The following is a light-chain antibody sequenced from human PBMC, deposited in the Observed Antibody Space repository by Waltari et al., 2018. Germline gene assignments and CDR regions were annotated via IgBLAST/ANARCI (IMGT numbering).Light chain of an antibody. V-gene: IGKV3-11*01. CDR3: QQCSNLPLT. Sequence: EIVLTQSPATLSLSPGERATLSCRASQSVSNSLGWYQLRPGQAPRLLIYDTSNRATGIPPRFSASGSETDFTLTISSLEPEDFAVYYCQQCSNLPLTFGQGTKVEIK. J-gene: IGKJ1*01. CDR2: DTS. CDR1: QSVSNS.